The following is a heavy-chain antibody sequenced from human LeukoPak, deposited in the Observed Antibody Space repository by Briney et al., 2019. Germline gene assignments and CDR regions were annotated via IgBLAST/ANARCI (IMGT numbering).Heavy chain of an antibody. D-gene: IGHD6-13*01. CDR3: ARGGWHSSSWYFDY. V-gene: IGHV4-34*01. Sequence: PSETLSLTCAVYGGSFSGYYWSWIRQPPGKGLECIGEITHGGSTNYNPSLKIRVTISVDTSKNQFSLELNSVTAADTAVYYCARGGWHSSSWYFDYWGQGTLVTVSS. CDR2: ITHGGST. J-gene: IGHJ4*02. CDR1: GGSFSGYY.